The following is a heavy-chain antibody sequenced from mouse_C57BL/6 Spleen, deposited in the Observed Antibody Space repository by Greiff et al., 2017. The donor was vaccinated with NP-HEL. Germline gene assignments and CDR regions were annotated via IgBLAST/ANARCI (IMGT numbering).Heavy chain of an antibody. Sequence: QVQLPQPGAELVMPGASVTLSCKASGYTFTSYWMHWVKQRPGQGLEWIGQIDPSDSYTNYNQKFKGKSTLTVDKSSSTAYMQLSSLTSEDSAVYYCAKRDSSGYYFDYWGQGTTLTVSS. CDR3: AKRDSSGYYFDY. CDR1: GYTFTSYW. J-gene: IGHJ2*01. CDR2: IDPSDSYT. D-gene: IGHD3-2*02. V-gene: IGHV1-69*01.